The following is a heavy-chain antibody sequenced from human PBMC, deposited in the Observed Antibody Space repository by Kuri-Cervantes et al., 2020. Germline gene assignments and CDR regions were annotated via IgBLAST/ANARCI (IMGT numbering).Heavy chain of an antibody. CDR3: AREALSPLLWSSGSGWSDP. J-gene: IGHJ5*02. CDR2: INPNSGGT. V-gene: IGHV1-2*02. Sequence: ASVKVSCKASGYTFTGYYMHWVRQAPGQGLERMGWINPNSGGTNYAQKFQGRVTMTRDTSISTAYMELSRLRSDDTAVYYCAREALSPLLWSSGSGWSDPWGQGTLVTVSS. CDR1: GYTFTGYY. D-gene: IGHD3-10*01.